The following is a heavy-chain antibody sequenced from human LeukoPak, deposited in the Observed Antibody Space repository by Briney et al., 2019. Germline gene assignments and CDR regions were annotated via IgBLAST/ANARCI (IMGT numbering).Heavy chain of an antibody. V-gene: IGHV3-33*01. CDR2: IWYDGSNK. Sequence: GRSLRLSCAASGFTFSSYGMHWVRQAPGKGLEWVAVIWYDGSNKYYADSVKGRFTISRDNSKNTLYLQMNSLRAEDPAVYYCARDQGYSYGLDYWGQGTLVTVSS. CDR3: ARDQGYSYGLDY. CDR1: GFTFSSYG. D-gene: IGHD5-18*01. J-gene: IGHJ4*02.